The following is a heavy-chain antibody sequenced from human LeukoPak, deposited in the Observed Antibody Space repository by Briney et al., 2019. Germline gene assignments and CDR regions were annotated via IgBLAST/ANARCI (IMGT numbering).Heavy chain of an antibody. CDR1: GGSISSVY. CDR2: MHDSGST. CDR3: ARGGWYSSSWSFDY. Sequence: PETLSLTCTVSGGSISSVYWSWIRQPPGKGLEWIGLMHDSGSTSYGPSLKSRVTISADTSKNQFSLKLSSVTAADTAVYYCARGGWYSSSWSFDYWGQGTLVTVSS. D-gene: IGHD6-13*01. J-gene: IGHJ4*02. V-gene: IGHV4-59*01.